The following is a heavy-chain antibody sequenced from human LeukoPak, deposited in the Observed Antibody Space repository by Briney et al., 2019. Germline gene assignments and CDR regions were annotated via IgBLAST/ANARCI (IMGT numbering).Heavy chain of an antibody. CDR3: ARDQSLYYYDSIGYYPFDY. CDR1: GFTFSSYS. D-gene: IGHD3-22*01. J-gene: IGHJ4*02. Sequence: PGGSLRLSCAASGFTFSSYSVNWVRQAPGKGLEWVSYISSGSSTIYYADSVKGRFTISRDNAKNSLYLQMNSLRAEDTAVYYCARDQSLYYYDSIGYYPFDYWGQGTLVTVSS. CDR2: ISSGSSTI. V-gene: IGHV3-48*01.